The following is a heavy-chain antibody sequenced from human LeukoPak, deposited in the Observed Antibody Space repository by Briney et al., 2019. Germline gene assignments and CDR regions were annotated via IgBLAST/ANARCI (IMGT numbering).Heavy chain of an antibody. V-gene: IGHV1-69*06. J-gene: IGHJ4*02. CDR1: GGTFSSYA. Sequence: SVKVSCKASGGTFSSYAISWVRQAPGQGLEWMGRIIPIFGTANYAQKFQGRVTITADKSTSTAYMELSSLRSEDTAVYYCARGVQSYSGSYDYWGQGTLVTVSS. CDR3: ARGVQSYSGSYDY. CDR2: IIPIFGTA. D-gene: IGHD1-26*01.